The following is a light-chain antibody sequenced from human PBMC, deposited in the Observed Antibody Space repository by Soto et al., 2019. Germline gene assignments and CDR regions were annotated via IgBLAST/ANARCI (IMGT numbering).Light chain of an antibody. CDR1: QSVSSSQ. CDR3: QQYDTSPHT. Sequence: EIVLTQSPGTLSLYPGESATLSCRASQSVSSSQVAWYQQKPGQAPRLLIYGASSRATGIPDRFSGVGSETDFTLTISRLEPEDFAVYYCQQYDTSPHTFGQGTKLEIK. CDR2: GAS. J-gene: IGKJ2*01. V-gene: IGKV3-20*01.